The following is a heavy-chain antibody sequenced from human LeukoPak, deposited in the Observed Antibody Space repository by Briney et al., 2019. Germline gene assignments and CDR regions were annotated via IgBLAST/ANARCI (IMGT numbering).Heavy chain of an antibody. J-gene: IGHJ4*02. Sequence: GASVKVSCKASGYTFTGYYMHWVRQAPGQGLEWMGWINPNSGGTNYAQKFQGRVTMTRDTSISTAYMEPNRLRSDDTAVYYCARDRDYGSGIFDYWGQGTLVTVSS. CDR2: INPNSGGT. V-gene: IGHV1-2*02. D-gene: IGHD3-10*01. CDR1: GYTFTGYY. CDR3: ARDRDYGSGIFDY.